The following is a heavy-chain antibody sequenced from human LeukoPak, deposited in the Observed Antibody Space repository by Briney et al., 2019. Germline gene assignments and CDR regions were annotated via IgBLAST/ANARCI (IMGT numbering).Heavy chain of an antibody. D-gene: IGHD1-14*01. Sequence: GGSLRLSCAASGFTFSSYSMNWVRQAPGKGLEWVSSISSSNSYIYYADSVKGRFTISRDNAKNSLYLQMNSLRAEDTAVYYCARQGPDYYFDYWGQGTLVTVSS. CDR1: GFTFSSYS. V-gene: IGHV3-21*01. CDR2: ISSSNSYI. CDR3: ARQGPDYYFDY. J-gene: IGHJ4*02.